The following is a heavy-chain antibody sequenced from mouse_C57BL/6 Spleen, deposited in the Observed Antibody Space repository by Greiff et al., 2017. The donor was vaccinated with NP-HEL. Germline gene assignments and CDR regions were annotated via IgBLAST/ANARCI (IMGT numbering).Heavy chain of an antibody. Sequence: QVQLQQSGPELVKPGASVKISCKASGYAFSSSWMNWVKQRPGKGLEWIGRIYPGDGDTNYNGKFKGKATLTADKSSSTAYMQLSSLTSEDSAVYFCARRDSSGYGGNYCDYWGQGTTLTVSS. D-gene: IGHD3-2*02. J-gene: IGHJ2*01. CDR2: IYPGDGDT. CDR3: ARRDSSGYGGNYCDY. CDR1: GYAFSSSW. V-gene: IGHV1-82*01.